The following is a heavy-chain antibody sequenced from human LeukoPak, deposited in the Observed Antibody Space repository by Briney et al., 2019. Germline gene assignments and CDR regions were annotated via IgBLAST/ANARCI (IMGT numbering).Heavy chain of an antibody. J-gene: IGHJ4*02. V-gene: IGHV1-2*06. CDR1: GGTFSSYA. D-gene: IGHD5-18*01. CDR2: INPNSGGT. Sequence: ASVKVSCKASGGTFSSYAISWVRQAPGQGLEWMGRINPNSGGTNYAQKFQGRVTMTRDTSISTAYMGLSRLRSDDTAVYYCARWEQGYSYGLLGQIIDYWGQGTLVIVSS. CDR3: ARWEQGYSYGLLGQIIDY.